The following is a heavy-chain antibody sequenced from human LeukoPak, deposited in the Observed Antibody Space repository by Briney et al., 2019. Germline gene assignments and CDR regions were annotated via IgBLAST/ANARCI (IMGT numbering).Heavy chain of an antibody. D-gene: IGHD2-15*01. J-gene: IGHJ4*02. CDR2: IYTSGST. CDR3: ARGGGSTNYFFDY. V-gene: IGHV4-61*02. CDR1: GGSISSGSYY. Sequence: SQTLSLTCTVSGGSISSGSYYWSWIRQPAGKGLEWIGRIYTSGSTNYNPSLKSRVTISVDTSKNQFSLKLSSVTAADTAVYYCARGGGSTNYFFDYWGQGTLITVSS.